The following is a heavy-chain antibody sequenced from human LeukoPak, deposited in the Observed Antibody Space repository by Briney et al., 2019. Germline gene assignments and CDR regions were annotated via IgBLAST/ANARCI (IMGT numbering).Heavy chain of an antibody. D-gene: IGHD2-21*02. Sequence: GGSLRLSCAASGFTFSYHWMHWVRQVPGKGLEWVSSISSSSSYIYYADSVKGRFTISRDNAKNSLYLQMNSLRAEDTAVYYCARVGYCGGDCCRWANMGYWGQGTLVTVSS. CDR3: ARVGYCGGDCCRWANMGY. CDR2: ISSSSSYI. CDR1: GFTFSYHW. J-gene: IGHJ4*02. V-gene: IGHV3-21*01.